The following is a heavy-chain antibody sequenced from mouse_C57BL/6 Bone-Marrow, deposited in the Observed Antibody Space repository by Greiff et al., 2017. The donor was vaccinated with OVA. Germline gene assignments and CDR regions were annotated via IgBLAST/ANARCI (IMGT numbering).Heavy chain of an antibody. CDR2: ISGGGGNT. CDR1: GFTFSSYT. CDR3: ARREGGFAY. V-gene: IGHV5-9*01. J-gene: IGHJ3*01. Sequence: EVQVVESGGGLVKPGGSLKLSCAASGFTFSSYTMSWVRQTPEKRLEWVATISGGGGNTYYPDSVKGRFTISRDNAKNTLYLQMSSLRSEDTALYYCARREGGFAYWGQGTLVTVSA.